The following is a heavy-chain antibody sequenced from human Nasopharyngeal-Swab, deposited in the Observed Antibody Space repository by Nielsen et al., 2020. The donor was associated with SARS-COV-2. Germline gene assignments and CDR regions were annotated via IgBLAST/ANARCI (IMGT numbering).Heavy chain of an antibody. D-gene: IGHD6-19*01. CDR2: IHNSGRT. J-gene: IGHJ4*02. CDR3: ARGRSSGWYESPDY. V-gene: IGHV4-31*01. CDR1: GCPTSSAGFY. Sequence: SETLSLTCTVSGCPTSSAGFYLSLIRPHPGEGLVLIGHIHNSGRTYYNPSLKNLFTISADTSKNQVSLKLISVTAADTAVYYCARGRSSGWYESPDYWGQGTLVTVSS.